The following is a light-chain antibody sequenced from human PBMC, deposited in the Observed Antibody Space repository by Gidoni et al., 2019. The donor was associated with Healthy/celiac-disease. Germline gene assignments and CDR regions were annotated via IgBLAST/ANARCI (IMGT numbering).Light chain of an antibody. J-gene: IGKJ4*01. CDR1: QDISNY. V-gene: IGKV1-33*01. CDR3: QQYDNLLLT. CDR2: DAS. Sequence: QLTQLPSSLSASVGDRVTITCQASQDISNYLNWYQQKPGKAPKLLIYDASNLETGVPSRFSGSGSGTDFTFTISSLQPEDIATYYCQQYDNLLLTFGGGTKVEIK.